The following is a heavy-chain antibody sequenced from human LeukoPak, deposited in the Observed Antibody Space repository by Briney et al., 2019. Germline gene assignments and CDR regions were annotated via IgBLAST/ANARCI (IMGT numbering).Heavy chain of an antibody. CDR2: IYSGGST. D-gene: IGHD6-13*01. CDR1: GFTVSSNY. Sequence: GGSLRLSCAASGFTVSSNYMSWVRQAPGKGLEWVSVIYSGGSTYYADSVKGRFTISRDNSKNTLYLQMNSLRAEDTAVYYCARDRAIAAAARIGTYYGMNVWGQGTTVTVSS. V-gene: IGHV3-66*01. J-gene: IGHJ6*02. CDR3: ARDRAIAAAARIGTYYGMNV.